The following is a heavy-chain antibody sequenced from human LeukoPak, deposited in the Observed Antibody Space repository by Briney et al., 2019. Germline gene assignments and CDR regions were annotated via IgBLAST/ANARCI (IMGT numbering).Heavy chain of an antibody. CDR2: IYYSGST. CDR3: ARAKTSRITIFGVVTPLDAFDI. Sequence: SETLSLTCTVSGGSISSYYWSWIRQPPGKGLEWIGYIYYSGSTNYNPSLKSRVTISVDTSKNQFSLKLSSVTAADTAVYYCARAKTSRITIFGVVTPLDAFDIWGQGTMVAVSS. D-gene: IGHD3-3*01. CDR1: GGSISSYY. V-gene: IGHV4-59*12. J-gene: IGHJ3*02.